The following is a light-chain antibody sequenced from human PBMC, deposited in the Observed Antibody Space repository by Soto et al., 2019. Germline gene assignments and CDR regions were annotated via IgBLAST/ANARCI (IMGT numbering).Light chain of an antibody. CDR1: QSVSSN. CDR3: QQYNNWRT. Sequence: EIVMTQSPATLSVSPGERATLSCRASQSVSSNLAWYQQKPGQAPRLLIYGASTRATGIPARFSGSGSGTEFTLTISSLQSEDFAVYYCQQYNNWRTSRQGTKVDIK. J-gene: IGKJ1*01. V-gene: IGKV3-15*01. CDR2: GAS.